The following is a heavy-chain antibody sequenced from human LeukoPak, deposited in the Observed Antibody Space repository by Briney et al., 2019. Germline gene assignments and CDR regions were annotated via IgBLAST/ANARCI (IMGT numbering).Heavy chain of an antibody. V-gene: IGHV3-53*01. CDR2: IYSGGST. CDR1: GFTVSSNY. D-gene: IGHD6-19*01. Sequence: GGSLRLSCAASGFTVSSNYMSWVRQAPGKGLEWVSVIYSGGSTYYADSVKGRFTISRDNSKNTLYLQMDSLRAEDTAVYYCARGGGYSSVQYYFDYWGQGTLVTVSS. CDR3: ARGGGYSSVQYYFDY. J-gene: IGHJ4*02.